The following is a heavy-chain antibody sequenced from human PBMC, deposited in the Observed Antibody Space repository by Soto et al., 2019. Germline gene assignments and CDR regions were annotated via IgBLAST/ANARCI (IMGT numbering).Heavy chain of an antibody. Sequence: LRLSCAASGFTFSSYAMSWVRQAPGKGLEWVSAISGSGGSTYYADSVKGRFTISRDNSKNTLYLQMNSLRAEDTAVYYCAKATRRIAAAGIFFDYWGQGTLVTSPQ. CDR3: AKATRRIAAAGIFFDY. D-gene: IGHD6-13*01. J-gene: IGHJ4*02. V-gene: IGHV3-23*01. CDR1: GFTFSSYA. CDR2: ISGSGGST.